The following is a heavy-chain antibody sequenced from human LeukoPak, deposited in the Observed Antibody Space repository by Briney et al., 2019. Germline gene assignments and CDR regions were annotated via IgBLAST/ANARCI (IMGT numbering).Heavy chain of an antibody. Sequence: ASVKVSCKASGGTFSSYTISWVRQAPGQGPEWMGRIIPILGIANYAQKFQGRVTITADKSTSTAYMELSSLRSEDTAVYYCARDGAECSSTSCQPYYFDYWGQGTLVTVSS. CDR2: IIPILGIA. CDR3: ARDGAECSSTSCQPYYFDY. V-gene: IGHV1-69*04. CDR1: GGTFSSYT. D-gene: IGHD2-2*01. J-gene: IGHJ4*02.